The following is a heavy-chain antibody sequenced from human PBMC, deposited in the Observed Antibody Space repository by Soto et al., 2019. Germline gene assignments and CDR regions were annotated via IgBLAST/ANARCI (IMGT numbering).Heavy chain of an antibody. V-gene: IGHV4-34*01. D-gene: IGHD7-27*01. Sequence: SETLSLTCAVYGGSFSGYYWSWIRQPPGKGLEWIGEINHSGSTNYNPSLKSRVTISVDTSKNQFSLKLSSVTAADTAVYCCARGRANWGYGAFDIWGQGTMVTVSS. CDR2: INHSGST. CDR3: ARGRANWGYGAFDI. J-gene: IGHJ3*02. CDR1: GGSFSGYY.